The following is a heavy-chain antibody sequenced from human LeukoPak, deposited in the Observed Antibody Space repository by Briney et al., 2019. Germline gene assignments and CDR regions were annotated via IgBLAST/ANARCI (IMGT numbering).Heavy chain of an antibody. D-gene: IGHD3-22*01. CDR2: INHNAELI. V-gene: IGHV3-48*01. CDR3: AKGTYHHEGSGPFDS. J-gene: IGHJ4*02. CDR1: GFPFRDYV. Sequence: GGSLRLPCAASGFPFRDYVMSWVRQAPGKGLEWVSYINHNAELIYYADSVKGRFTVSRDNPKNTLYLQMNSLRAEDMAVYYCAKGTYHHEGSGPFDSWGQGTLVTVSS.